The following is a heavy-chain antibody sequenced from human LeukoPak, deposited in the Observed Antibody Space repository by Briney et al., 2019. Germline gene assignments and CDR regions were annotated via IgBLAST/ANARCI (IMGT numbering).Heavy chain of an antibody. V-gene: IGHV3-48*02. D-gene: IGHD3-9*01. CDR1: GFTFSSYS. CDR2: ISSSSSTI. Sequence: GGSLRLSCAASGFTFSSYSMNWVRKAPGKGLEWVSYISSSSSTIYYADSVKGRFTISRDNAKNSLYLQMNSLRDEDTAVYYCAGPLRYFDWLLWGIDYWGQGTLVTVSS. J-gene: IGHJ4*02. CDR3: AGPLRYFDWLLWGIDY.